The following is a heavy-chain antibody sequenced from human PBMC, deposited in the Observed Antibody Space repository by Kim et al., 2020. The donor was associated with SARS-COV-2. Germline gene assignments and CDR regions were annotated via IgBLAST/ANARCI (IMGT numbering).Heavy chain of an antibody. CDR3: TRFYYYGSSGYYSCFDY. D-gene: IGHD3-22*01. CDR2: IRSQANGGTT. Sequence: YAMPGFRQDPGKGREWVGFIRSQANGGTTEYAASVKGRFSISRDDSKSIAYLQMNSLKTEDTAVYYCTRFYYYGSSGYYSCFDYWGRGTLAT. CDR1: YA. J-gene: IGHJ4*02. V-gene: IGHV3-49*03.